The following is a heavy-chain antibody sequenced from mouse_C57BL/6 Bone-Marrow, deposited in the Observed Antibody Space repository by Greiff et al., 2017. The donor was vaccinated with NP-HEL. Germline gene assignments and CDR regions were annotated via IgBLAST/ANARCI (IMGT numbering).Heavy chain of an antibody. CDR2: IYPRDGST. D-gene: IGHD1-1*01. CDR3: ARFPFITTVVAADY. J-gene: IGHJ2*01. V-gene: IGHV1-85*01. Sequence: VQLQQSGPELVKPGASVKLSCTASGYTFTSYDINWVQQRPGQGLEWIGWIYPRDGSTKYTEKFKGKDTLTVDTSTSTAYMEIHSLTSKDSEVYFCARFPFITTVVAADYWGQGTTLTVSA. CDR1: GYTFTSYD.